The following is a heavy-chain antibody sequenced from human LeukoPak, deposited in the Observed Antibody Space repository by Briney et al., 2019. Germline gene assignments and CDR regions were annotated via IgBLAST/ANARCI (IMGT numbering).Heavy chain of an antibody. CDR1: GYTFTSYY. V-gene: IGHV1-46*01. CDR2: INPSGGST. CDR3: ARGVGVVTLAWYFDL. Sequence: ASVKVSCKASGYTFTSYYMHWVRQAPGQGLEWMGIINPSGGSTSYAQKFQGRVTMTRDTSTSTVYMELSSLRSEDTAVYYCARGVGVVTLAWYFDLWGRGTLVTVSS. D-gene: IGHD3-3*01. J-gene: IGHJ2*01.